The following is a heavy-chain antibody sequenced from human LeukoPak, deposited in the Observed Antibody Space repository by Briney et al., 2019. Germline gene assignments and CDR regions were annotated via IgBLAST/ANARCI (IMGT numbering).Heavy chain of an antibody. V-gene: IGHV1-46*01. J-gene: IGHJ6*02. Sequence: ASVKVSCKASGYTFTSYYMHWVRQAPGQGLEWMGIINPSGGSTSYAQKFQGRVTMTRDTSTSTVYMELSSLRSEDTAVYYCAKGSDVLRSLEWLPPQLHYYYGMDVWGQGTTVTVSS. CDR1: GYTFTSYY. D-gene: IGHD3-3*01. CDR2: INPSGGST. CDR3: AKGSDVLRSLEWLPPQLHYYYGMDV.